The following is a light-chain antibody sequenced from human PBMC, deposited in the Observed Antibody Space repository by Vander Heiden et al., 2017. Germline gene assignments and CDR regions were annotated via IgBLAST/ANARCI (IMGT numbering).Light chain of an antibody. CDR3: AAWDDTPNGEV. CDR1: SSNIGSCT. J-gene: IGLJ2*01. CDR2: TKN. V-gene: IGLV1-44*01. Sequence: SVLTQPPSASGTPGHRVTISWSGSSSNIGSCTLNWYPPLPGPCPKLLIFTKNQRPSGVTDRFSGSKSGTSASLGISGLQSEDEADYHCAAWDDTPNGEVFGGGTKLSVL.